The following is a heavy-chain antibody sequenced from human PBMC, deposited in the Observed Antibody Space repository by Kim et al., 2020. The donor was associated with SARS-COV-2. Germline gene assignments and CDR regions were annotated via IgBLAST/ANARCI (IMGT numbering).Heavy chain of an antibody. CDR3: ARDHVYGVGATLDY. Sequence: GGSLRLSCAASGFTFSSYGMHWVRQAPGKGLEWVAVIWYDGSNKYYADSVKGRFTISRDNSKNTLYLQMNSLRAEDTAVYYCARDHVYGVGATLDYWGQGTLVTVSS. V-gene: IGHV3-33*01. CDR2: IWYDGSNK. J-gene: IGHJ4*02. D-gene: IGHD1-26*01. CDR1: GFTFSSYG.